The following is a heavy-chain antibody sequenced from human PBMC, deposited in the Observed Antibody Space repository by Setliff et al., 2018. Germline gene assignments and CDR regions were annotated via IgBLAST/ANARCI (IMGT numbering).Heavy chain of an antibody. J-gene: IGHJ4*02. CDR1: GFTFSTYR. D-gene: IGHD5-12*01. CDR3: ARPLRYSGYEYYFDY. V-gene: IGHV3-33*08. CDR2: IWDDGGNK. Sequence: GGSLRLSCAASGFTFSTYRMHWVRQAPGKGLEWVAVIWDDGGNKYHADSVKGRFTISRDNSKNTLYLQMNSLRAEDTAVYYCARPLRYSGYEYYFDYWGQGTLVTVSS.